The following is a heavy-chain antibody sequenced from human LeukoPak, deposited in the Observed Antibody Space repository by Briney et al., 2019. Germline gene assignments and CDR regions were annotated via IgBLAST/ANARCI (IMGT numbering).Heavy chain of an antibody. CDR2: INPNSGGT. CDR1: GYTFTGYY. Sequence: ASVKASCKASGYTFTGYYMHWVRQAPGQGLEWMGRINPNSGGTNYAQKFQGRVTMTRDTSISTAYMELSRLRSDDTAVYYCASLLLWFGESILHDAFDIWGQGTMVTVSS. J-gene: IGHJ3*02. D-gene: IGHD3-10*01. V-gene: IGHV1-2*06. CDR3: ASLLLWFGESILHDAFDI.